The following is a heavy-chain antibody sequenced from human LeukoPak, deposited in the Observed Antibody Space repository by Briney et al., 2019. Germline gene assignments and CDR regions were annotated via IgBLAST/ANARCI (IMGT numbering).Heavy chain of an antibody. CDR1: GFTFSSYA. V-gene: IGHV3-23*01. CDR2: ISGSGGST. D-gene: IGHD3-22*01. Sequence: GGSLRLSCAASGFTFSSYAVSWVRQAPGKGLEWVSAISGSGGSTYYADSVKGRFTISRDNSKHTLYLQMNSLRAEDTAVYYCAKGDYDSSGPLNYYFDYWGQGTLVTVSS. J-gene: IGHJ4*02. CDR3: AKGDYDSSGPLNYYFDY.